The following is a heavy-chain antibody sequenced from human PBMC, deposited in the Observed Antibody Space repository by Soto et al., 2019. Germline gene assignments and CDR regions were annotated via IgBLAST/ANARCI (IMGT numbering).Heavy chain of an antibody. CDR1: GFSLSTGGVG. Sequence: SGPTLVNPTQTPTLTCTFSGFSLSTGGVGVGWIRQPPGKALEWLALIYWDNDKRYSPSLKSRLTVTKDTSKNQVVLTMTNMDPVDTATYYCVHSRCGGDCLRSYSSHYYYGMDVWGQGT. J-gene: IGHJ6*02. CDR3: VHSRCGGDCLRSYSSHYYYGMDV. V-gene: IGHV2-5*02. CDR2: IYWDNDK. D-gene: IGHD2-21*02.